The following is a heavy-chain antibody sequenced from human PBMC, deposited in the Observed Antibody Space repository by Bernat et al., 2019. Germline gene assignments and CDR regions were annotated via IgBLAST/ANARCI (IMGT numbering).Heavy chain of an antibody. J-gene: IGHJ3*02. CDR1: GYTFTGYY. CDR3: ARDYQFGPAFDI. CDR2: INPNSGGT. D-gene: IGHD3-10*01. Sequence: QVQLVQSGAEVKKPGASVKVSCKASGYTFTGYYMHWVRQAPGQGLEWMGWINPNSGGTNYAQKLQGRVTMTTDTSTSTAYMELRSLRSDDTAVYYCARDYQFGPAFDIWGQGTMVTVSS. V-gene: IGHV1-2*02.